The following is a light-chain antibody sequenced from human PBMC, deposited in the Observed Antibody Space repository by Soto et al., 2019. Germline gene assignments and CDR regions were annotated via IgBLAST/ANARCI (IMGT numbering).Light chain of an antibody. CDR3: AAWDDSLNEEV. CDR2: SNN. V-gene: IGLV1-44*01. CDR1: SSNIGSNT. Sequence: QSVLTQPPSASGTPGQRVTISCSGSSSNIGSNTVNWYQQLPGTAPNLLIYSNNQWPSGVPDRFSGSKSGTSASLAISGLQSEDEADYYCAAWDDSLNEEVFGTGTKVTVL. J-gene: IGLJ1*01.